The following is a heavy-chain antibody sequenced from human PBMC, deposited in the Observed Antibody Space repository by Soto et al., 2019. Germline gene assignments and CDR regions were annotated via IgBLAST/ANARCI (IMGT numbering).Heavy chain of an antibody. CDR2: ISSSGSTI. V-gene: IGHV3-48*03. D-gene: IGHD3-22*01. J-gene: IGHJ2*01. Sequence: GGSLRLSWAASALTLSSYEMNWVRQAPGKGLEWVSYISSSGSTIYYADSAKGRFTISRDNAKNSLYLQMNSPRAEDTAVYYCPRRAHTYSYDSSGYYSDWYFDLWGRGTLVTVSS. CDR3: PRRAHTYSYDSSGYYSDWYFDL. CDR1: ALTLSSYE.